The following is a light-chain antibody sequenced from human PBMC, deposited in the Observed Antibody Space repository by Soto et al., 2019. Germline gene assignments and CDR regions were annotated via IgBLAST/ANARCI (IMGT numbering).Light chain of an antibody. CDR2: DNN. V-gene: IGLV1-51*01. J-gene: IGLJ2*01. CDR3: GTWDTTMSGLR. CDR1: ISNIGDNH. Sequence: QSVLTQPPSASAAPGQRVTISCSGTISNIGDNHVSWYQQVPGKAPKLLIYDNNKRPSGIPDRFSGSRSGTSATLAITGLQTGDEADYICGTWDTTMSGLRFGGGTKLTVL.